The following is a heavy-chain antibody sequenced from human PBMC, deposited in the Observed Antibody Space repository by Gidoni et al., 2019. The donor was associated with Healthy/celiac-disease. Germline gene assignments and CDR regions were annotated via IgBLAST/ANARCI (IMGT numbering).Heavy chain of an antibody. Sequence: QVQLVESWGGVVQPGRSLRLSCAASGFTFSSYGMHWVRQGPGKGLAWVAVIWYDGSNKYYADAVKGRFTISRDNSKNTLYLQMNSLRAEDTAVYYCASNYYYDSSGYYALDYWGQGTLVTVSS. J-gene: IGHJ4*02. V-gene: IGHV3-33*01. CDR2: IWYDGSNK. CDR3: ASNYYYDSSGYYALDY. CDR1: GFTFSSYG. D-gene: IGHD3-22*01.